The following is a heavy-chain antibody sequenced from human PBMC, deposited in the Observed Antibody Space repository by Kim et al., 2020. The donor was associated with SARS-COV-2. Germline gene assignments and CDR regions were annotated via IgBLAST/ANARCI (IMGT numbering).Heavy chain of an antibody. CDR2: LLPIYSTP. V-gene: IGHV1-69*06. CDR3: TRATRTHFYPP. Sequence: SVKVSCKTSGGTINSFGVNWVRQAPGQGLEWMGRLLPIYSTPDYAQELQGRVTITADTSTNTAYIELSSLTSKDTAVYYCTRATRTHFYPPGGQ. D-gene: IGHD3-16*02. J-gene: IGHJ6*01. CDR1: GGTINSFG.